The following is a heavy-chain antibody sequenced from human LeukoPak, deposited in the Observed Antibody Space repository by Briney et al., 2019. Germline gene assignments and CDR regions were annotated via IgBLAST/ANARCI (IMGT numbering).Heavy chain of an antibody. CDR1: GFSFSSYA. Sequence: GESLTLSCAASGFSFSSYAMSWVRQPPGKGLEWVSAISGSGGSTYYADSVKGRFTTSRDNSKNTLYLQMNSLRAEDTAVYYCAKDPSYYYDSSGYSDNWLDPWGEGTLVTVSS. CDR3: AKDPSYYYDSSGYSDNWLDP. CDR2: ISGSGGST. J-gene: IGHJ5*02. D-gene: IGHD3-22*01. V-gene: IGHV3-23*01.